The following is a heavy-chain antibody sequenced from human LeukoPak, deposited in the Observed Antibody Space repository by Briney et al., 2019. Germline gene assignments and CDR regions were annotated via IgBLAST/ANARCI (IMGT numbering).Heavy chain of an antibody. J-gene: IGHJ4*02. Sequence: PSETLSLTCTVSGGSISSGSYYWSWIRQPAGKGLEWIGRIYTSGSTNYNPSLKSRVTISVDTSKNQFSLKLSSLTAADTAVYYCAREKITFGGVIVPQYYFDYWGQGTLVTVSS. V-gene: IGHV4-61*02. CDR2: IYTSGST. D-gene: IGHD3-16*02. CDR1: GGSISSGSYY. CDR3: AREKITFGGVIVPQYYFDY.